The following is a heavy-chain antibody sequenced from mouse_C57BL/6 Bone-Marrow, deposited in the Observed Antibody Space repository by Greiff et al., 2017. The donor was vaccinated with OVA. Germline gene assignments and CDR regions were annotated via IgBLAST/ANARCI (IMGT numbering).Heavy chain of an antibody. CDR1: GFSLTSYG. J-gene: IGHJ1*03. CDR3: ARWGLYWYFDV. Sequence: VQLKESGPGLVQPSQSLSITCTVSGFSLTSYGVHWVRQSPGKGLEWLGVIWGGGSTDYNAAFISRLSISKDNSKSQVFFKMNSLQADDTAIYYCARWGLYWYFDVWGTGTTVTVSS. D-gene: IGHD2-4*01. CDR2: IWGGGST. V-gene: IGHV2-2*01.